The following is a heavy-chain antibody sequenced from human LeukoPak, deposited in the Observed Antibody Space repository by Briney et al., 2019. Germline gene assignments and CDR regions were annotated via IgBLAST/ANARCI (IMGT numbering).Heavy chain of an antibody. V-gene: IGHV3-30*04. Sequence: GRSLRLSCAASGFTFSSYAMHWVRQAPGKGLESVAIISYDGRNKYYADSVKGRFTISRDNSKNTFYLQMNSLRVDDAAHYYCARDRGYYGNGSFDVRGQGTMVTVSS. CDR3: ARDRGYYGNGSFDV. J-gene: IGHJ3*01. D-gene: IGHD3-10*01. CDR1: GFTFSSYA. CDR2: ISYDGRNK.